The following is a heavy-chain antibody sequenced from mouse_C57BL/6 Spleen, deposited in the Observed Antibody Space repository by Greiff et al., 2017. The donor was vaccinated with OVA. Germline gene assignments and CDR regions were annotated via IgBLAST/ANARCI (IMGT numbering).Heavy chain of an antibody. D-gene: IGHD2-1*01. CDR1: GFTFSSYA. CDR3: ARKGGNYYFDY. Sequence: EVKLMESGGGLVKPGGSLKLSCAASGFTFSSYAMSWVRQTPEKRLEWVATISDGGSYTYYPDNVKGRFTISRDNAKNNLYLQMSHLKSEDTAMYYCARKGGNYYFDYWGQGTTLTVSS. CDR2: ISDGGSYT. J-gene: IGHJ2*01. V-gene: IGHV5-4*03.